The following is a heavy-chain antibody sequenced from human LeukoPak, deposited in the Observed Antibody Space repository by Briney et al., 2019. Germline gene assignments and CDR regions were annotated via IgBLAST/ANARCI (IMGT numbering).Heavy chain of an antibody. D-gene: IGHD6-13*01. Sequence: GGSLRLSCAASGFTFSSYSMNWVRQAPGKGLEWVSSISSSSSYIYYADSVKSRFTISRDNAKNSLYLQMNSLRAEDTAVYYCARGVRAAGMTIDPWGQGTLVTVSS. CDR1: GFTFSSYS. V-gene: IGHV3-21*01. CDR2: ISSSSSYI. CDR3: ARGVRAAGMTIDP. J-gene: IGHJ5*02.